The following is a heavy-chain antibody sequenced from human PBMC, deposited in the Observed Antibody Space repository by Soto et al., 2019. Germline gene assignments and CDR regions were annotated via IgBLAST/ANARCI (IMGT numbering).Heavy chain of an antibody. CDR2: TYYRSKWYN. CDR3: ARERCSGGSCYYYYYYYGMDV. Sequence: SQTLSLTCAISGDSVSSNSAAWNWIRQSPSRGLEWLGRTYYRSKWYNDYAVSVKSRITINPDTSKNQFSLQLNSVTPEDTAVYYCARERCSGGSCYYYYYYYGMDVWGQGTTVTV. V-gene: IGHV6-1*01. CDR1: GDSVSSNSAA. D-gene: IGHD2-15*01. J-gene: IGHJ6*02.